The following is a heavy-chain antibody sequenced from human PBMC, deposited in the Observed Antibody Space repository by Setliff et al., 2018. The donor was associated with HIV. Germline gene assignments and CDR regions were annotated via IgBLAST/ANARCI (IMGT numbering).Heavy chain of an antibody. CDR3: AGDKRASFDGLDV. J-gene: IGHJ6*02. V-gene: IGHV4-39*07. CDR2: FHYSGST. Sequence: SETLSLTCNVSGGSISRNYYWGWIRQPPDKGLEWIGSFHYSGSTSYNPSLRSRVTISVDTSKNQFSLRLSSVTAADTAVYYCAGDKRASFDGLDVWGQGTTVTVSS. CDR1: GGSISRNYY.